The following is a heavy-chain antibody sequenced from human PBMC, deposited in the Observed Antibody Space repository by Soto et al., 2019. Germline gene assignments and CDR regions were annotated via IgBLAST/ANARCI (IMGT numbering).Heavy chain of an antibody. Sequence: GGSLRLSCAASGFTFSSYAMSWVRQAPGKGLEWVSAISGSGGSTYYADSVKGRFTISRDNSKNTLYLQMNSLRAEDTAVYYCAKLIRAVVITLDAFDIWGQGTMLTVS. CDR3: AKLIRAVVITLDAFDI. J-gene: IGHJ3*02. V-gene: IGHV3-23*01. CDR2: ISGSGGST. D-gene: IGHD3-22*01. CDR1: GFTFSSYA.